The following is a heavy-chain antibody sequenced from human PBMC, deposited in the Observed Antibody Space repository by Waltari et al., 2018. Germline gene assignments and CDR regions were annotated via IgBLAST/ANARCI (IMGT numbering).Heavy chain of an antibody. CDR1: GYSFTSYW. D-gene: IGHD5-12*01. J-gene: IGHJ6*02. CDR3: ARQKEYSGYERGSYYYYYGMDV. Sequence: EVQLVQSGAEVKKPGESLKISCKGSGYSFTSYWIGWVLQMPGKALEWMGIISPGDSDTRYSPSFQGQVTIAADKSISTAYLQWSSLKASDTAMYYCARQKEYSGYERGSYYYYYGMDVWGQGTTVTVSS. V-gene: IGHV5-51*01. CDR2: ISPGDSDT.